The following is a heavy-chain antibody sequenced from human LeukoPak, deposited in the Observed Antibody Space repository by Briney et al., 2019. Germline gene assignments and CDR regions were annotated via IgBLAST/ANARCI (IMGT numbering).Heavy chain of an antibody. CDR1: GFTFSDYY. CDR2: ISSSGSTI. D-gene: IGHD1-26*01. J-gene: IGHJ5*02. V-gene: IGHV3-11*01. Sequence: GGSLRLSCAASGFTFSDYYMSWIRQAPGKGLEWVSYISSSGSTIYYAGSVKGRFTISRDNAKNSLYLQMNSLRAEDTAVYYCAREIFYSGYLGLNWFDPWGQGTLVTVSS. CDR3: AREIFYSGYLGLNWFDP.